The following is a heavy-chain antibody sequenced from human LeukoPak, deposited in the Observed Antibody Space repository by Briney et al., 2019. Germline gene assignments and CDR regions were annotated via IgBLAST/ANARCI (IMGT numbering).Heavy chain of an antibody. Sequence: GGSLRLSCAASGFTFSSYGMHWVRQAPGKGLEWVAFIRYDGSNKYYADSVKGRFTISRDNAKNSLYLQMNSLRAEDTAVYYCARDDYGGIDYWGHGTLVTVSS. CDR1: GFTFSSYG. J-gene: IGHJ4*01. CDR2: IRYDGSNK. CDR3: ARDDYGGIDY. V-gene: IGHV3-30*02. D-gene: IGHD4-17*01.